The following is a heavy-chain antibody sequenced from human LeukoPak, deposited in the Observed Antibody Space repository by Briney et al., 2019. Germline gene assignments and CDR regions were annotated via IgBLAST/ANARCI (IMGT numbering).Heavy chain of an antibody. CDR1: GFTLSSYG. V-gene: IGHV3-33*06. D-gene: IGHD3-3*01. CDR3: AKGPRFWSGYYTPEYYFDY. CDR2: IWYDGSNK. J-gene: IGHJ4*02. Sequence: PGGSLRLSCAASGFTLSSYGMHWVRQAPGKGLEWVAVIWYDGSNKYYADSVKGRFTISRDNSKNTLYLQMNSLRAEDTAVYYCAKGPRFWSGYYTPEYYFDYWGQGTLVTVSS.